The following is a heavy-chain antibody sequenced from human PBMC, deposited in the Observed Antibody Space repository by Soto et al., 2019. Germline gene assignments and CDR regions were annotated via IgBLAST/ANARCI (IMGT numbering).Heavy chain of an antibody. V-gene: IGHV3-23*01. CDR2: ISGSGGTT. Sequence: EVQLLESGGDLVQPGGSLRLSCAASGFSFSSYAMTWVRQAPGKGLEWVSGISGSGGTTDYADSVKGRFTISRDKSKNTLYLQMSSLRAEDTALYYCAKNQERELPRVIDFWGQGTLVTVSS. J-gene: IGHJ4*02. CDR1: GFSFSSYA. D-gene: IGHD1-7*01. CDR3: AKNQERELPRVIDF.